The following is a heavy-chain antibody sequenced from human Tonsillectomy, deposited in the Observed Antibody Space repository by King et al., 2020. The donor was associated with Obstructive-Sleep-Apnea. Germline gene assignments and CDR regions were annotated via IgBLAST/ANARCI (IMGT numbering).Heavy chain of an antibody. CDR3: ARQDNYGGNSRRTDAFDI. CDR1: GGSIYSSSYY. J-gene: IGHJ3*02. CDR2: IYYSGST. D-gene: IGHD4-23*01. V-gene: IGHV4-39*01. Sequence: LQLQESGPGLVKPSETLSLTCTVSGGSIYSSSYYWGWIRQPPGKGLEWIGGIYYSGSTYYNPSLKSRVTISVDTSKNLFSLKLSSVTAADTAVYYCARQDNYGGNSRRTDAFDIWGQGTMVTVSS.